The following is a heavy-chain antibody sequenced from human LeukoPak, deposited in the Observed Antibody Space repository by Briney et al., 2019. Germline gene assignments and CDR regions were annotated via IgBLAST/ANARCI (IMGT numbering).Heavy chain of an antibody. D-gene: IGHD1-1*01. CDR1: GFTFSSAW. V-gene: IGHV3-15*01. CDR3: TTGQATTSHDGY. CDR2: IKNKRSGGTT. Sequence: GGSLRLSCAASGFTFSSAWMNWVRQALGKGLEWVGRIKNKRSGGTTDYAAPVQGRFTISRDDSGNTPYLQMNSLRTEDTAVYYCTTGQATTSHDGYWGQGTLVIVSS. J-gene: IGHJ4*02.